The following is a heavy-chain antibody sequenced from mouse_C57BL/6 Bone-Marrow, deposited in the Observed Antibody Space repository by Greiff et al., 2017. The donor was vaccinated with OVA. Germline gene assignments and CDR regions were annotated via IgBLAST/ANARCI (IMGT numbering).Heavy chain of an antibody. V-gene: IGHV1-59*01. CDR3: ARVPSFAY. Sequence: VQLQQPGAELVRPGTSVKLSCKASGYTFTSYWMHWVKQRPGQGLEWIGVIDPSDSYTNYNQKFKGKATLTVDTSSSTAYMQLSSLTSEDSAVYYCARVPSFAYWGQGPLVTVSA. J-gene: IGHJ3*01. CDR2: IDPSDSYT. D-gene: IGHD5-1*01. CDR1: GYTFTSYW.